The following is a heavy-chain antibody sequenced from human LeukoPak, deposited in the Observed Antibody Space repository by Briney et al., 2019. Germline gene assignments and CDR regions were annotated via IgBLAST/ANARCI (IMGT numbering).Heavy chain of an antibody. V-gene: IGHV5-51*01. CDR2: IYPGDSDT. CDR1: GYSFTSYW. CDR3: ARQGDTVTTPFDY. D-gene: IGHD4-11*01. J-gene: IGHJ4*02. Sequence: GESLKISCKGSGYSFTSYWFGWVRQMPGKGLEWMGIIYPGDSDTRYSPSFQGQVTISADKSISTAYLQWSSLKASDTAMYYCARQGDTVTTPFDYWGQGTLVTVSS.